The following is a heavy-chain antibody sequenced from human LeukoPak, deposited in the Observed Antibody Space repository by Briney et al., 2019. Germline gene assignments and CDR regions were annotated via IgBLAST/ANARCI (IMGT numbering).Heavy chain of an antibody. Sequence: RTGGSLRLSCAASGFTFSSYAMHWVRQAPGKGLEWVAVISYDGSNKYYADSVKGRFTISRDNAKNSLYLQMNSLRAEDTAVYYCASQIILFYGMDVWGQGTTVTVSS. CDR2: ISYDGSNK. V-gene: IGHV3-30-3*01. CDR3: ASQIILFYGMDV. J-gene: IGHJ6*02. CDR1: GFTFSSYA.